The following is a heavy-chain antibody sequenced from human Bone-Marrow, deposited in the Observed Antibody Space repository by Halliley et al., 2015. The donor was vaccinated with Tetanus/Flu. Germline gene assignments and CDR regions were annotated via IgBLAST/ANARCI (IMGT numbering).Heavy chain of an antibody. Sequence: LEWMGRIDPSDSYTKHSPSFKGHVTISVDKSISTAYLQWSSLEASDTGIYYCARRSFITSMDVWGQGTTVTVSS. V-gene: IGHV5-10-1*01. J-gene: IGHJ6*02. CDR3: ARRSFITSMDV. CDR2: IDPSDSYT. D-gene: IGHD6-13*01.